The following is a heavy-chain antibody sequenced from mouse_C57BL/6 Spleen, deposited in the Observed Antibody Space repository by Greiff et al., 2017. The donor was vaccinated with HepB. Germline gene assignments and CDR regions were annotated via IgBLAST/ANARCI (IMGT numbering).Heavy chain of an antibody. V-gene: IGHV5-4*01. CDR2: ISDGGSYT. CDR1: GFTLSSYA. Sequence: EVHLVESGGGLVKPGGSLKLSCAASGFTLSSYAMSWVRQTPEKRLEWVATISDGGSYTYYPDNVKGRFTISRDNAKNNLYLQMSHLKSEDTAMYYCARGGLDYWGQGTTLTVSS. J-gene: IGHJ2*01. CDR3: ARGGLDY.